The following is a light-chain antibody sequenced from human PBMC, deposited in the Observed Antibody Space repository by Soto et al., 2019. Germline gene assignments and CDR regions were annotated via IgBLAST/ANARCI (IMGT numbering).Light chain of an antibody. CDR2: DNN. V-gene: IGLV1-51*01. Sequence: QSVLTQPPSVSAAPGQEVTISCSGTISNIGDNSVSWYQQFPGTAPRLLLYDNNKRPSGIPARFSGSKSGTSATLGITGLQTGDEADYYCGAWDKSLSVYVFGSGTKVTVL. J-gene: IGLJ1*01. CDR1: ISNIGDNS. CDR3: GAWDKSLSVYV.